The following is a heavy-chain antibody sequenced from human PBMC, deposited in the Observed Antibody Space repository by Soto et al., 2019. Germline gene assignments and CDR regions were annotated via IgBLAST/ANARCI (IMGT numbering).Heavy chain of an antibody. CDR2: ISSSSSYI. V-gene: IGHV3-21*01. Sequence: GGSLRLSCAASEFTFSSYSMNWVRQAPGKGLEWVSSISSSSSYIYYADSVKGRFTISRDNAKNSLYLQMNSLRAEDTAVYYCARDPGGQWYYYGSGSSPMDVWGQGTTVTVSS. D-gene: IGHD3-10*01. CDR1: EFTFSSYS. CDR3: ARDPGGQWYYYGSGSSPMDV. J-gene: IGHJ6*02.